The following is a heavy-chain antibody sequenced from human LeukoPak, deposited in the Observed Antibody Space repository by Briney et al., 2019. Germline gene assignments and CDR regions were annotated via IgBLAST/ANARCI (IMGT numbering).Heavy chain of an antibody. CDR3: AKVRSPYYYYYMDV. Sequence: GGSLRLSCAASGFSFRSYWMIWVRQAPGKGLEWVANIKQDGSEKYYVDSVKGRFTISRDNAKNSLYLQMNSLRAEDTAVYYCAKVRSPYYYYYMDVWGKGTTVTISS. J-gene: IGHJ6*03. V-gene: IGHV3-7*01. CDR2: IKQDGSEK. CDR1: GFSFRSYW.